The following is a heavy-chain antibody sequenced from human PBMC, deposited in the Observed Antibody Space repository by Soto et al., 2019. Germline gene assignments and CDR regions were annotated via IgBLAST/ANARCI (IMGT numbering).Heavy chain of an antibody. CDR2: IGSRTSDI. D-gene: IGHD6-19*01. CDR1: GFTLSRHT. CDR3: ARGDIPHSGWYTPGAFDI. J-gene: IGHJ3*02. V-gene: IGHV3-21*04. Sequence: GGSLRLSCAASGFTLSRHTMNWVRQAPGKGLEWVSFIGSRTSDIYYADSVTGRFTISRDNAKNSLYLDLTSLRAEDTAVYYCARGDIPHSGWYTPGAFDIWGQGTMVTVSS.